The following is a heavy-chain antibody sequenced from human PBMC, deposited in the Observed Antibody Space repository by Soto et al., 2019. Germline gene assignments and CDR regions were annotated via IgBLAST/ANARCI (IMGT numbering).Heavy chain of an antibody. CDR1: GFTFSSYA. D-gene: IGHD1-1*01. Sequence: EVQLLESGGGLVQPGGSLVLSCAASGFTFSSYAMSWVRQAPGKGLEWVSSISGGGNDAYYADSVKGRFTISRDNSKNTLYLHMNSLGADDTAVHYCARSLFLASTDTEPFDYWGQGTLVTVS. CDR2: ISGGGNDA. CDR3: ARSLFLASTDTEPFDY. V-gene: IGHV3-23*01. J-gene: IGHJ4*02.